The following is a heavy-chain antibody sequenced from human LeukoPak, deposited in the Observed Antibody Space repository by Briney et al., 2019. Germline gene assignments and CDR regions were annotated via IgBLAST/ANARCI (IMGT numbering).Heavy chain of an antibody. CDR1: GGSISSSDYY. Sequence: SETLSLTCTVSGGSISSSDYYWGWIRLPPGKGLEWIGSIYYSGSTYYNPSLKSRVTISVDTSKNQFSLKLSSVTAADTAVYYCARDTASSFEYWGQGTLVTVSS. CDR3: ARDTASSFEY. V-gene: IGHV4-39*07. D-gene: IGHD6-19*01. J-gene: IGHJ4*02. CDR2: IYYSGST.